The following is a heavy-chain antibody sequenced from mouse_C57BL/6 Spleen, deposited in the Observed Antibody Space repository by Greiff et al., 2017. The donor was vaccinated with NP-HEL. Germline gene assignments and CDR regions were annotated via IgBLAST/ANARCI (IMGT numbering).Heavy chain of an antibody. V-gene: IGHV1-55*01. Sequence: QVQLQQPGAELVKPGASLKMSCKASGYTFTSYWITWVKQRPGQGLEWIGDIYPGSGSTNYNEKFKSKATLTVDTSSSTAYMQLSSLTSEDSAVYYCARWGIYYGNYDYFDYWGQGTTLTVSS. J-gene: IGHJ2*01. D-gene: IGHD2-1*01. CDR3: ARWGIYYGNYDYFDY. CDR2: IYPGSGST. CDR1: GYTFTSYW.